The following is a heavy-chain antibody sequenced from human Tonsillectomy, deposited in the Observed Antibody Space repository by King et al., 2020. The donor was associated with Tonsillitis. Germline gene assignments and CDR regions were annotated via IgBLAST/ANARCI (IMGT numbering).Heavy chain of an antibody. J-gene: IGHJ4*02. CDR3: ARDALAQPLLFDFDY. D-gene: IGHD1-26*01. Sequence: HVQLVESGGGVVQPGRSLRLSCAASGFTFSTFSMHWVRQAPGKGLEWVAVMSSDGSHPYYADSVKGRFTVSRDNSKNTLYLQMSSLRLEDSALYYCARDALAQPLLFDFDYWGQGTLVTVSS. V-gene: IGHV3-30*04. CDR2: MSSDGSHP. CDR1: GFTFSTFS.